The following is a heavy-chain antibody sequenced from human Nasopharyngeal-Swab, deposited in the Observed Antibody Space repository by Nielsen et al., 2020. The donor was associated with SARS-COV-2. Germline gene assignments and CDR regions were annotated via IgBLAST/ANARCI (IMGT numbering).Heavy chain of an antibody. CDR3: ARQYSFGYYFDY. Sequence: WIRQPPGTGLEWISFISSSGTKEQYRGSVRGRFTISRDNAKNSAYLHMNSLRAEDTAIYYCARQYSFGYYFDYWGQGTLVTVSS. J-gene: IGHJ4*02. D-gene: IGHD3-3*01. V-gene: IGHV3-11*01. CDR2: ISSSGTKE.